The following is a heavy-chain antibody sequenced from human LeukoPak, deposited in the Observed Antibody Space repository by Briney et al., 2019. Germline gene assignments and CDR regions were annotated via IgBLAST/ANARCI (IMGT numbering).Heavy chain of an antibody. V-gene: IGHV4-59*08. J-gene: IGHJ2*01. CDR1: GGSISSYY. CDR2: IYYSGST. D-gene: IGHD3-22*01. Sequence: SETLSLTCTVPGGSISSYYWSWIRQPPGKGLEWSGYIYYSGSTNYNPSLKSRVTISVDTSKNQFSLKLSSVTAADTAVYYCARHQGNYYDRSFDLWGRGTLVTVSS. CDR3: ARHQGNYYDRSFDL.